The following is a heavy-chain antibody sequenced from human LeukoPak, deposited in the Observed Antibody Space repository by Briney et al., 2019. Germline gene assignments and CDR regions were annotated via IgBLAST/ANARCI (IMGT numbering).Heavy chain of an antibody. V-gene: IGHV1-8*03. CDR2: MNPNSGNT. D-gene: IGHD6-13*01. CDR3: ARAAAGTKKYNWFDP. CDR1: GYTFTSYD. Sequence: AASVKVSCKASGYTFTSYDINWVRQATGQGLEWMGWMNPNSGNTGYAQKFQGRVTITRNTSISTAYMELSSLRSEDTAVYYCARAAAGTKKYNWFDPWGQGTLVTVSS. J-gene: IGHJ5*02.